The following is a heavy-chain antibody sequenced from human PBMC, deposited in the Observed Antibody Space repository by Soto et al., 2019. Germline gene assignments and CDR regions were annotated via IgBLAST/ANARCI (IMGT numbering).Heavy chain of an antibody. CDR2: INHSGST. CDR3: ASTIFGVVTSGLDV. V-gene: IGHV4-34*01. CDR1: GGSFSGYY. J-gene: IGHJ6*04. Sequence: QVQLQQWGAGLLKPSETLSLTCAVYGGSFSGYYWSWIRQPPGKGLEWIGEINHSGSTNYNPSLKSRDTISVDTSKNQFSLKLSSVTAADTAVYYCASTIFGVVTSGLDVWGKGTTVTVSS. D-gene: IGHD3-3*01.